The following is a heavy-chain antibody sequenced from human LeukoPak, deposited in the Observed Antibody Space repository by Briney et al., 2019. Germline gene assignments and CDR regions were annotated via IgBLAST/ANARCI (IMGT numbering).Heavy chain of an antibody. J-gene: IGHJ4*02. CDR3: ARAVSSSWSGYYFDY. Sequence: GGSLRLSCAASGFTVSSNYMSWVRQAPGKGLEWVSVIYSGGSTYYADSVKGRFTISRDNSKNTLYLQMNSLRAEDTAVYYCARAVSSSWSGYYFDYWGQGTLVTVSS. CDR2: IYSGGST. D-gene: IGHD6-13*01. CDR1: GFTVSSNY. V-gene: IGHV3-66*01.